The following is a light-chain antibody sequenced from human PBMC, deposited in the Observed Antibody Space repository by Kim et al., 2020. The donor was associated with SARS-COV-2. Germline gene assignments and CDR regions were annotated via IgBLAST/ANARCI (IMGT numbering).Light chain of an antibody. Sequence: EVVMTQSPATLSVSPGETATLSCRASQSVAGNLVWYQQKPGQAPRLLIYAASTRATGIPARSSGAGSGTEFTLTIDSLQPEDFAIYYCQQYTKWPLFGPGTKVDIK. J-gene: IGKJ3*01. V-gene: IGKV3-15*01. CDR3: QQYTKWPL. CDR2: AAS. CDR1: QSVAGN.